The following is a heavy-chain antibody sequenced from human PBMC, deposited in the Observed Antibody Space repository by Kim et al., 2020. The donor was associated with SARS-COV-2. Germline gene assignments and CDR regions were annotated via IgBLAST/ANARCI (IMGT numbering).Heavy chain of an antibody. CDR3: ARAHLDVYYDISGYYSPSGPNVDY. CDR2: IYSSGST. Sequence: SETLSLTCTVSGGSISSSSYYWGWIRQPPGKGLEWIGSIYSSGSTCYNPSLKSRVTISVDTSKNQFSLKLSSVTAADTAVYSCARAHLDVYYDISGYYSPSGPNVDYWGQGTLVTVSS. J-gene: IGHJ4*02. V-gene: IGHV4-39*07. CDR1: GGSISSSSYY. D-gene: IGHD3-22*01.